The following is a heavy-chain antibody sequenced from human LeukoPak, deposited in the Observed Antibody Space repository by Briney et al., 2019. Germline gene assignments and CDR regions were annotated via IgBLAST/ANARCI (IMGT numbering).Heavy chain of an antibody. Sequence: PGGSLRLSCAASGFTFDDYAMHWVRQAPGKGLEWVSVTYSGGRTYYADSVKGRFTISRDNSKNALNLQMHNLRAEDTAVYYCARVYYGSGSLHYYYYYMDVWGKGTTVTISS. J-gene: IGHJ6*03. CDR3: ARVYYGSGSLHYYYYYMDV. CDR2: TYSGGRT. V-gene: IGHV3-53*01. CDR1: GFTFDDYA. D-gene: IGHD3-10*01.